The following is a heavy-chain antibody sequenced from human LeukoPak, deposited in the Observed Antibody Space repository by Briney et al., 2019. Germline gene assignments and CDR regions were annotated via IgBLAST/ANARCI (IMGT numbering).Heavy chain of an antibody. D-gene: IGHD3-3*01. CDR1: GFTFSSYG. CDR3: AKGWGIPIFGVVTN. V-gene: IGHV3-30*18. CDR2: ILYDGSNK. J-gene: IGHJ4*02. Sequence: GSLRLSCAASGFTFSSYGMHWVRQAPGKGLEWVAVILYDGSNKYFADSVKGRFTISRDNSKNTLYLQMNSLRAEDTAVYYCAKGWGIPIFGVVTNWGQGTLVTVSS.